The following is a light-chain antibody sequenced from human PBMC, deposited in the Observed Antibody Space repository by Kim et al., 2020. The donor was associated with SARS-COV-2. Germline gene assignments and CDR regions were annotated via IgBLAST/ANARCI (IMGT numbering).Light chain of an antibody. J-gene: IGLJ1*01. Sequence: QSALTQPASVSGSPGQSIAISCTATSSDLGNYNYVSWYRQHPGNAPKLIIYDVTKRPSGVSDRFSGSKSGNTASLTISGLQTGDEADYYCSSYTSGTTFYVFGTGTKVTVL. CDR2: DVT. V-gene: IGLV2-14*03. CDR1: SSDLGNYNY. CDR3: SSYTSGTTFYV.